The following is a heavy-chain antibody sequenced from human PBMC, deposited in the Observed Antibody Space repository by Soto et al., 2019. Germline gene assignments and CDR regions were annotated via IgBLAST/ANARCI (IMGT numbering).Heavy chain of an antibody. D-gene: IGHD3-10*01. CDR2: IKQDVSEK. CDR1: GFTFSSDL. J-gene: IGHJ4*02. V-gene: IGHV3-7*01. Sequence: GGSLRLXCAASGFTFSSDLMSWVRQAPGKGREWVANIKQDVSEKYYFDSVKGRFTISRDNAKNSLYLQMNSLRAEATAVYYCARTYITMVRGDFAYWGQGTLVTVSS. CDR3: ARTYITMVRGDFAY.